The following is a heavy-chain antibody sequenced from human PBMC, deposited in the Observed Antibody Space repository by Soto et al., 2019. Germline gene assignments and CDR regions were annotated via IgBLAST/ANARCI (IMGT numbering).Heavy chain of an antibody. CDR1: GGTSTIYT. V-gene: IGHV1-69*08. CDR2: IVLPLGIT. CDR3: ATDKYGAGRVGVHF. Sequence: QVQLVQSGAEVKKPGASLRVSCETSGGTSTIYTITWVRQAPAQGLQWMERIVLPLGITNYAQECQGRLTSTADSSTRTAHLALTSLTSEDTAVYYCATDKYGAGRVGVHFWGQGTLVTVSS. D-gene: IGHD3-3*02. J-gene: IGHJ4*02.